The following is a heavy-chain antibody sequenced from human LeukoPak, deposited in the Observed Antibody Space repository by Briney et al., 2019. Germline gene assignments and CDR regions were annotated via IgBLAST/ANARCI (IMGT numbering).Heavy chain of an antibody. D-gene: IGHD6-13*01. CDR2: ISWNSGSI. J-gene: IGHJ4*02. Sequence: GGSLRLPCAASGFTFDDYAMHWVRQAPGKGLEWVSGISWNSGSIGYADSVKGRFTISRDNAKNSLYLQMNSLRAEDTALYYCAKDFYSSSWSLFDYWGQGTLVTVSS. CDR3: AKDFYSSSWSLFDY. V-gene: IGHV3-9*01. CDR1: GFTFDDYA.